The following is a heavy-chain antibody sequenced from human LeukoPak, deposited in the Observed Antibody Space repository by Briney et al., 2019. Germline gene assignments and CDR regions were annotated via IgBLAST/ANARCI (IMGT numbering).Heavy chain of an antibody. CDR2: IYYSGST. D-gene: IGHD6-6*01. CDR1: GGSISSSSYY. V-gene: IGHV4-39*01. CDR3: ARRNEYSSSGFDY. Sequence: SETLSLTCTVSGGSISSSSYYWGWIRQPPGKGLERIGSIYYSGSTYYNPSLKSRVTISVDTSKNQFSLKLSSVTAADTAVYYCARRNEYSSSGFDYWGQGTLVTVSS. J-gene: IGHJ4*02.